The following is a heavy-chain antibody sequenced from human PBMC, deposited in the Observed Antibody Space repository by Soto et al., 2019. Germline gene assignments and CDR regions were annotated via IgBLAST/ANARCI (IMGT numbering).Heavy chain of an antibody. J-gene: IGHJ5*02. CDR1: GYSFSSYW. D-gene: IGHD3-9*01. CDR2: IHPGDSDT. V-gene: IGHV5-51*01. Sequence: LGESLKISCKGSGYSFSSYWIAWVRQMPGKGLEWMGVIHPGDSDTRYSPSFQGQVTISVDKTISTAYLQWSSLKASDTAMYYCARTWGRDYDILTGYPWWFDPWGQGTLVTVSS. CDR3: ARTWGRDYDILTGYPWWFDP.